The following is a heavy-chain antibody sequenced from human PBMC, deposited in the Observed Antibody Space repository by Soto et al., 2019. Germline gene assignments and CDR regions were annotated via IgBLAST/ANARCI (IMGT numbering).Heavy chain of an antibody. V-gene: IGHV4-31*03. J-gene: IGHJ4*02. CDR1: GGSISSGGYY. D-gene: IGHD6-13*01. CDR2: IYYSGST. CDR3: ARGGDIAAAGTWGPYYFDY. Sequence: QVQLQESGPGLVKPSQTLSLTCTVSGGSISSGGYYWSWIRQHPGKGLEWIGYIYYSGSTYYNPSLKSRVTRSVDTSKNQFSLKLSAGTAADTAVYYCARGGDIAAAGTWGPYYFDYWGQGTLVTVSS.